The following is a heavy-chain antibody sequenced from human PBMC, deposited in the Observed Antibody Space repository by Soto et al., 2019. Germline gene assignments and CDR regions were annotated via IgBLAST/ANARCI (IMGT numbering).Heavy chain of an antibody. CDR3: VKDGSLEVPDVPLEEYYFDH. Sequence: PWGSLRLSCAASGFTFSGYGMHWVRQAPGKGLEWVAVISYHGRNKYYVDSVKGRFTISRDDSKNTLYLQMDSVRAEDTAVYYCVKDGSLEVPDVPLEEYYFDHWGQGTLVTVSS. CDR1: GFTFSGYG. V-gene: IGHV3-30*18. D-gene: IGHD3-3*01. CDR2: ISYHGRNK. J-gene: IGHJ4*02.